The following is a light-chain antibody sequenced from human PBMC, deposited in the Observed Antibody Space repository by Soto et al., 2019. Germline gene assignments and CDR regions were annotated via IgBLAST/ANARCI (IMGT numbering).Light chain of an antibody. CDR3: QQYGSSPGIT. CDR1: QSVSSSY. V-gene: IGKV3-20*01. Sequence: EIVLTHSPGTLSSSPWERATLSSRASQSVSSSYLAWYQQKPGQAPRLLIYGASSRATGIPDRFSGSGSGTDFTLTISRLEPEDFAVYYCQQYGSSPGITFGQGTRLEIK. CDR2: GAS. J-gene: IGKJ5*01.